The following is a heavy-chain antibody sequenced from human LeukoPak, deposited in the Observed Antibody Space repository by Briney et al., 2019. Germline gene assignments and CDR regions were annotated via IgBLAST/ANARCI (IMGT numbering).Heavy chain of an antibody. J-gene: IGHJ4*02. CDR1: GFAFSSYW. Sequence: GGSLRLSCAASGFAFSSYWMHWVRQAPGKGLVWVSFTNNDGSATNYADSVKRRFTISRDNAKDTLYLQMNSLSAEDTAVYYCARGNAGFDYWGQGAVVTVSS. V-gene: IGHV3-74*01. D-gene: IGHD2-2*01. CDR3: ARGNAGFDY. CDR2: TNNDGSAT.